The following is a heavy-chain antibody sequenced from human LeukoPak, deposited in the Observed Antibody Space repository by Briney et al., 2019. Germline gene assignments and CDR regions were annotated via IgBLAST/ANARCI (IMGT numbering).Heavy chain of an antibody. CDR1: GGSISSYY. CDR3: ARQRYYGSGSYSSGYYYGMDV. D-gene: IGHD3-10*01. J-gene: IGHJ6*02. CDR2: IYYSGST. Sequence: SETLSLTCTVSGGSISSYYWSWIRQPPGKGLEWIAYIYYSGSTNYNPSLKSRVTISVDTSKNQFSLKLSSVTAADTAVYYCARQRYYGSGSYSSGYYYGMDVWGQGTTVTVSS. V-gene: IGHV4-59*08.